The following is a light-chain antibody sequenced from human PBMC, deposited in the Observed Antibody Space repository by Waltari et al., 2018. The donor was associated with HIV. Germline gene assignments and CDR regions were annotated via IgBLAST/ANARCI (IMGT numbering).Light chain of an antibody. Sequence: QSVLTQPPSMSAAPVQKVTISCSGSSSTIENHYVSSYLHVPGKAPKLLIYDTHKRATGIPDRFSASKSGTSANLVITGLQTGDEADYYCGTWDRILRAAIFGGGTKVTVL. V-gene: IGLV1-51*01. CDR2: DTH. CDR1: SSTIENHY. CDR3: GTWDRILRAAI. J-gene: IGLJ2*01.